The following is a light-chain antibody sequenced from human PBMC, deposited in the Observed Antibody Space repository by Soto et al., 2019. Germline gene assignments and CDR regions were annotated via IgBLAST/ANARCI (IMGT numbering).Light chain of an antibody. V-gene: IGKV3-15*01. Sequence: EIVVTQSPATLSVSPGERVTLSCRASQSVSSSLAWYQQRPGQAPRLLIYDTSTRAAGISASFSGSGSGTEFTLTISSLQYEDFAVYYCQQYIDWPPGTFGQGTAVEIK. J-gene: IGKJ1*01. CDR1: QSVSSS. CDR2: DTS. CDR3: QQYIDWPPGT.